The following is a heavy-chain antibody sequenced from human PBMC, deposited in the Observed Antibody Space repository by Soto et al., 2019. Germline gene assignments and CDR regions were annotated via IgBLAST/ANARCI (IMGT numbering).Heavy chain of an antibody. CDR3: ASRGRSWLPFAY. V-gene: IGHV1-69*02. CDR2: IIPILGIA. D-gene: IGHD6-13*01. CDR1: GGTFSSYT. J-gene: IGHJ4*02. Sequence: QVQLVQSGAEVKKPGSSVKVSCKASGGTFSSYTISWVRQAPGQGLEWMGRIIPILGIANYAQKFQGRVTITADKSTSTAYMELSSLRSEDTAVYYGASRGRSWLPFAYWGQGTLVTVSS.